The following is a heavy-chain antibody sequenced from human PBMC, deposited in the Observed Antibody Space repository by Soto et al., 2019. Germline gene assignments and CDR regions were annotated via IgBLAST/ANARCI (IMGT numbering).Heavy chain of an antibody. Sequence: GGSLRLSCAASGFTLRNYWMSWVRQAPGKGLEWVANIKEDGSEKYYVDSVKGRFTISRDNAKNSLYLQMNSLRAEDAAVYYCARDHLGYCSGASCSWSEYFDCWGQGTLVTVSS. CDR3: ARDHLGYCSGASCSWSEYFDC. CDR1: GFTLRNYW. D-gene: IGHD2-15*01. J-gene: IGHJ4*02. CDR2: IKEDGSEK. V-gene: IGHV3-7*04.